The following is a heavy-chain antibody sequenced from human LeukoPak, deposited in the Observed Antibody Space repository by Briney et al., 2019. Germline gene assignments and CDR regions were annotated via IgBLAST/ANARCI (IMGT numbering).Heavy chain of an antibody. CDR3: AKLGHSDGWYLGAFDI. CDR1: GDSIISSGYF. CDR2: IYFSEST. Sequence: PSETLSLTCTVSGDSIISSGYFWGWIRQPPGKELEWIGSIYFSESTYYNPSLKSRVTLSVDTSKNQFSLNLTSVTATDTAVYYCAKLGHSDGWYLGAFDIWGQGTTVIVSS. J-gene: IGHJ3*02. D-gene: IGHD6-19*01. V-gene: IGHV4-39*01.